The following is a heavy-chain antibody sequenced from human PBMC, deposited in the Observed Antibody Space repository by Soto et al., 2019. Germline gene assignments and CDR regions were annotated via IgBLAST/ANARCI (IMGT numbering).Heavy chain of an antibody. CDR1: GDSFCSSA. Sequence: QMQLVQSGPEVKKPGSSVKVTCKASGDSFCSSAVSWVRQAPGHGLEWMGAIIPVFGTTNYTQKFQGRVTIPEDDSTTTAYMELSSLRSDETAVYYCAREPFGRFDPWGQGTLGTVAA. D-gene: IGHD3-10*01. CDR3: AREPFGRFDP. V-gene: IGHV1-69*01. J-gene: IGHJ5*02. CDR2: IIPVFGTT.